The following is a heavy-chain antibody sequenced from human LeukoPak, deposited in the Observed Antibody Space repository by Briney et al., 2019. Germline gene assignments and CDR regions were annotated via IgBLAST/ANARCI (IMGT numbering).Heavy chain of an antibody. CDR2: ISSSSSYI. CDR3: ARDYATSDY. J-gene: IGHJ4*02. V-gene: IGHV3-21*01. D-gene: IGHD4-17*01. Sequence: GGSLRLSCAASGFTFSNFGVSWVRQAPGKGLEWVSSISSSSSYIYYADSVKGRFTISRDNAKNSLYLQMNSLRAEDTAVYYCARDYATSDYWGQGTLVTVSS. CDR1: GFTFSNFG.